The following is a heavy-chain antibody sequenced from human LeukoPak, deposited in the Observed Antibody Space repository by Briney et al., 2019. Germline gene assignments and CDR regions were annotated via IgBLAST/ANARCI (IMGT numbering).Heavy chain of an antibody. J-gene: IGHJ4*02. CDR1: GFTFRDYA. CDR2: ITGSSVTT. CDR3: AKQKNPENSGYSSGWYPYYFDY. Sequence: GGSLRLSCAASGFTFRDYAMTWVRQVPGKGLEWVSAITGSSVTTYYADSVKGRFTISRDNSKNTLYLQMNSLRAEDTAVYYCAKQKNPENSGYSSGWYPYYFDYWGQGTLVTVSS. V-gene: IGHV3-23*01. D-gene: IGHD6-19*01.